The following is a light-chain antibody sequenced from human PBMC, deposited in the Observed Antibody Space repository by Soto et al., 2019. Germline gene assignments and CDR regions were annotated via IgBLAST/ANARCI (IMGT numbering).Light chain of an antibody. V-gene: IGKV1-9*01. Sequence: IQLTQSPSFLSASVGDRVTITCRASQGISSYLAWYQQKPGKAPNLLIYAATTLQSGVPSRFSGSGSGTEFTLTISSLQPEDLATYYCQQSYSTPPTFGQGTKVDIK. CDR3: QQSYSTPPT. CDR1: QGISSY. J-gene: IGKJ1*01. CDR2: AAT.